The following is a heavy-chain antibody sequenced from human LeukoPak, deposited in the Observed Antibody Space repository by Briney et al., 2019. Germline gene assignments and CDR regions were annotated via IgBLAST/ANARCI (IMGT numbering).Heavy chain of an antibody. CDR3: ARDTGYNEPYYFDY. J-gene: IGHJ4*02. CDR2: ISSSSSYI. CDR1: GFTFSSYS. Sequence: GGSLRLSCAASGFTFSSYSVNWVRQAPGMGLEWVSFISSSSSYIYYADSVKGRLTISRDNAKNSQYLQMNSLRAEDTAVYYCARDTGYNEPYYFDYWGQGTLVTVSS. D-gene: IGHD5-24*01. V-gene: IGHV3-21*01.